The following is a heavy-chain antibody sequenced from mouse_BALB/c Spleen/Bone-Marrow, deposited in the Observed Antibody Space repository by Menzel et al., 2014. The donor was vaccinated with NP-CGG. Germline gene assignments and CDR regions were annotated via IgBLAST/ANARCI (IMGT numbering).Heavy chain of an antibody. V-gene: IGHV1-4*01. CDR2: INPSTGYT. CDR1: GYTFTSYW. D-gene: IGHD2-14*01. CDR3: AREGYDPWFAY. Sequence: VQLQQSGAELARPGASVKMSCKASGYTFTSYWMHWVKQRPGQGLEWIGYINPSTGYTEYNQKFKDKATLTADKSSSTAYMQLSSLTSGDSAVYYCAREGYDPWFAYWGQGTLVTVSA. J-gene: IGHJ3*01.